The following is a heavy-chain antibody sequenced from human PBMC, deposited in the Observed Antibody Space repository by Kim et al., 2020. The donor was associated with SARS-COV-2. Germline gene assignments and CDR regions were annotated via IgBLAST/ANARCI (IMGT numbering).Heavy chain of an antibody. CDR3: ARDGYSSSWYNRRAFDI. J-gene: IGHJ3*02. CDR1: GFTFSSYS. CDR2: ISSSSSYI. D-gene: IGHD6-13*01. Sequence: GGSLRLSCAASGFTFSSYSMNWVRQAPGKGLEWVSSISSSSSYIYYADSVKGRFTISRDNAKNSLYLQMNSLRAEDTAVYYCARDGYSSSWYNRRAFDIWGQGTMVTFSS. V-gene: IGHV3-21*01.